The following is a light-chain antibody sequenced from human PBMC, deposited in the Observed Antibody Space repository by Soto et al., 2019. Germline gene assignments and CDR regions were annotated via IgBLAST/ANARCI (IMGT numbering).Light chain of an antibody. V-gene: IGKV3-20*01. CDR1: QSVSSSY. Sequence: EIVLTQSPGTLSLSPGESATLSCRASQSVSSSYLAWYQQKPGQAPRLLIYGASSRATGIPDRFCGSGSGTDFTLTISRLEPEDFAVYYCQQYGSSLWSFGQGTKVDIK. CDR3: QQYGSSLWS. CDR2: GAS. J-gene: IGKJ1*01.